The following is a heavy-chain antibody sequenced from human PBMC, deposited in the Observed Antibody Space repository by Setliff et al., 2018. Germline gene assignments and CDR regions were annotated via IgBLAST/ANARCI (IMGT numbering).Heavy chain of an antibody. D-gene: IGHD3-22*01. J-gene: IGHJ4*02. CDR3: ATLAFTYYYDNSGYYPHDY. CDR1: GYTLTELS. V-gene: IGHV1-24*01. CDR2: FDPEDGET. Sequence: ASVKVSCKVSGYTLTELSMHWVRQAPGKGLEWMGGFDPEDGETIYAQKFQGRVTMTEDTSTDTAYMELSSLRSEDTAVYYCATLAFTYYYDNSGYYPHDYWGQGTLVTVSS.